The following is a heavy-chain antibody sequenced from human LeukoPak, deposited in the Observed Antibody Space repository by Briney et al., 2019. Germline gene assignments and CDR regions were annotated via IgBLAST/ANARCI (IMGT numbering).Heavy chain of an antibody. Sequence: SETLSLTCTVSGGSTSSYYWSWIRQPPGKGLELIGYIYYSGSTNYNPSLKSRVTISVDTSKNQFSLKLSSVTAADTAVYYCARGIESYGDYGYWGQGILVTVSS. CDR3: ARGIESYGDYGY. CDR1: GGSTSSYY. CDR2: IYYSGST. V-gene: IGHV4-59*01. J-gene: IGHJ4*02. D-gene: IGHD4-17*01.